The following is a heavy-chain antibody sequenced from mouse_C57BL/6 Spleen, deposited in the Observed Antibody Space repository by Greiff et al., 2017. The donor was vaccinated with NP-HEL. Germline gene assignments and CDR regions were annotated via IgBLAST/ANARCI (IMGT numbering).Heavy chain of an antibody. D-gene: IGHD3-2*02. CDR1: GYAFSSSW. CDR2: IYPGDGDT. V-gene: IGHV1-82*01. Sequence: VQVVESGPELVKPGASVKISCKASGYAFSSSWMNWVKQRPGKGLEWIGRIYPGDGDTNYNGKFKGKATLTADKSSSTAYMQLSSLTSEDSAVYFCAVDSSGPWFAYWGQGTLVTVSA. J-gene: IGHJ3*01. CDR3: AVDSSGPWFAY.